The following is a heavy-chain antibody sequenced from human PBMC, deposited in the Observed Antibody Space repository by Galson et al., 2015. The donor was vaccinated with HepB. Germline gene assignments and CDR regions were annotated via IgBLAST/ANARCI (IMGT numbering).Heavy chain of an antibody. D-gene: IGHD2/OR15-2a*01. CDR2: IKGGGEI. J-gene: IGHJ3*02. V-gene: IGHV3-23*01. CDR3: AKTDSTYIRRPLDS. Sequence: SLRLSCAASGFTFSSYTMTWVRQAPGKGLEWASGIKGGGEIHHADSVKGRFTISRDNSKNTLYLQTNSLRAEDTAVYHCAKTDSTYIRRPLDSWGPGTMVTVSS. CDR1: GFTFSSYT.